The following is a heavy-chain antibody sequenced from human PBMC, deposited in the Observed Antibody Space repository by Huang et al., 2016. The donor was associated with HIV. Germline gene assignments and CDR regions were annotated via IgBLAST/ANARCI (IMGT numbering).Heavy chain of an antibody. J-gene: IGHJ6*02. CDR3: ARGRTRSSLYDSYYGLDV. V-gene: IGHV1-69*01. CDR2: FMPIFGTA. Sequence: QVQLVQSGAEVKKPGSSVKVSCKASGGTFSTYALSWVRQAPGQGLEWMGGFMPIFGTANAAQKFQGTVTITADEFTSTAYMELSSLRSEDTALYYCARGRTRSSLYDSYYGLDVWGQGTTVTVSS. D-gene: IGHD6-6*01. CDR1: GGTFSTYA.